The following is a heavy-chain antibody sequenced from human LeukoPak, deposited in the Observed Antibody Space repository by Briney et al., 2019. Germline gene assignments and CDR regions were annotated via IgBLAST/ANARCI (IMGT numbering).Heavy chain of an antibody. J-gene: IGHJ4*02. CDR2: IYTSGST. Sequence: SETLSLTCTVSGGSISSSSYYWSWIRQPAGKGLEWIGRIYTSGSTNYNPSLKSRVTMSVDTSKNQFSLKLSSVTAADTAVYYCAREGVESRYSRETFDYWGQGTLVTVSS. CDR1: GGSISSSSYY. V-gene: IGHV4-61*02. D-gene: IGHD6-13*01. CDR3: AREGVESRYSRETFDY.